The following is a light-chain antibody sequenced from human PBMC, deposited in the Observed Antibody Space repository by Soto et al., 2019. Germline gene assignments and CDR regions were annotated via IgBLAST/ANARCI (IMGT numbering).Light chain of an antibody. CDR1: QDIKNF. CDR3: QQYDSLPPT. V-gene: IGKV1-33*01. J-gene: IGKJ4*01. Sequence: DIQMTQSPSSLSASVGDSVTMTCQASQDIKNFLNWYQQKPGKAPKLLIYDAFKLDTGVPSRFSGSGSGTDFTFTISSLQPEDIATYCCQQYDSLPPTFGGGTKVEI. CDR2: DAF.